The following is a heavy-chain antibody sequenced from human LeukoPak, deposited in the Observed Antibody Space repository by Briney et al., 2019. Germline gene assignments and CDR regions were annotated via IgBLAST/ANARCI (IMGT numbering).Heavy chain of an antibody. Sequence: GASVKVSCKVSGYTLTELSMHWVRQAPGKGLEWMGGFDPEDGETIYAQKFQGRVTMTEDTSTDTAYMELSSLRSGDTAVYYCAKLKYYYGSGSFDYWGQGTLVTVSS. V-gene: IGHV1-24*01. CDR1: GYTLTELS. CDR3: AKLKYYYGSGSFDY. D-gene: IGHD3-10*01. CDR2: FDPEDGET. J-gene: IGHJ4*02.